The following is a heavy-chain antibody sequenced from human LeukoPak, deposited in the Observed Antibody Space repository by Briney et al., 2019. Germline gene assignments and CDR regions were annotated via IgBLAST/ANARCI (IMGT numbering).Heavy chain of an antibody. Sequence: ASVKVSCKASGYSFPSYGISWVRQAPGQGPEWMGWISPYNDNTNYAQKLQGRATLTTDTSTSTAYMELRSLRSDDTAVYYCARHFYGSGTYYHFDYWGLGTLVTVSS. J-gene: IGHJ4*02. D-gene: IGHD3-10*01. CDR2: ISPYNDNT. V-gene: IGHV1-18*01. CDR3: ARHFYGSGTYYHFDY. CDR1: GYSFPSYG.